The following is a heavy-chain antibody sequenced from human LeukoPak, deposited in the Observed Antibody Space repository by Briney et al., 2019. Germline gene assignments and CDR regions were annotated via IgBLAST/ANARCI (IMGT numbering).Heavy chain of an antibody. J-gene: IGHJ4*02. Sequence: PSETLSLTCAVYGGSFSGYYWSWIRQPPGKGLEWIGEINHSGSTNYNPSLKSRVTMSVDTSKNQFSLKLSSVTAADTAVYYCASGSYYYDSSGYCFDYWGQGALVTVSS. CDR3: ASGSYYYDSSGYCFDY. CDR2: INHSGST. D-gene: IGHD3-22*01. V-gene: IGHV4-34*01. CDR1: GGSFSGYY.